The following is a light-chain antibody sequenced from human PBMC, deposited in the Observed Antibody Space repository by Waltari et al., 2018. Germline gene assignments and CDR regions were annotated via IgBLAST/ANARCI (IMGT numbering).Light chain of an antibody. J-gene: IGLJ1*01. Sequence: QSALTQPASVSGSPGQSIPIFCTGTSSDVGGYDYVSWYQQHPGKAPNLMLYDVSSRPSGVSNRVSGSKSGNTASLTISGLQAEDEADYHCGSYTSSSTLVFGTGTKVTVL. CDR1: SSDVGGYDY. CDR3: GSYTSSSTLV. V-gene: IGLV2-14*03. CDR2: DVS.